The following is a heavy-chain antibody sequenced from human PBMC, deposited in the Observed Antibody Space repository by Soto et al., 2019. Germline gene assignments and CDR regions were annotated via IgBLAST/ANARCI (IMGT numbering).Heavy chain of an antibody. Sequence: QVQLVESGGGLVKPGGSLRLSCAASGFNFNDYYMSWIRQAPGKGLEWLSYISHSGHITNNADSVKGRFTISRDNAKNSLYLQLNSLRVEDTAVYYCARRGGPGDYWGQGTLVTVSS. CDR1: GFNFNDYY. CDR3: ARRGGPGDY. CDR2: ISHSGHIT. D-gene: IGHD2-15*01. V-gene: IGHV3-11*01. J-gene: IGHJ4*02.